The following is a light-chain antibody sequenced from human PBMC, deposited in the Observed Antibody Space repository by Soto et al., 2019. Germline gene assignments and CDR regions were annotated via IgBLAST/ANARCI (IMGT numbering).Light chain of an antibody. Sequence: DIQMTQSPSSLSASVGDRVTITCQASHDITSFLNWYQHKPGRAPKLLIYDASILEAGGPTRFSGSGSGTHFTFSISRLQPEVVATDYCQHCGYLPIFGPGTTVDFK. CDR3: QHCGYLPI. CDR2: DAS. V-gene: IGKV1-33*01. J-gene: IGKJ3*01. CDR1: HDITSF.